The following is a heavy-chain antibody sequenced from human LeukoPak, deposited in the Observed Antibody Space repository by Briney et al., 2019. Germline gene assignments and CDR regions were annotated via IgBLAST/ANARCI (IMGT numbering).Heavy chain of an antibody. CDR1: GCSISKYY. Sequence: SETLSLTCAASGCSISKYYWSWIRQPAGKGLEWIGRMYTSGSTNYNPSLKSRVTMSLDTSKNQFSLKLSSVAAADTAVYCCAIHRDTGYSRRVGHAFDIWGEGTTVSVSS. J-gene: IGHJ3*02. CDR3: AIHRDTGYSRRVGHAFDI. D-gene: IGHD6-13*01. CDR2: MYTSGST. V-gene: IGHV4-4*07.